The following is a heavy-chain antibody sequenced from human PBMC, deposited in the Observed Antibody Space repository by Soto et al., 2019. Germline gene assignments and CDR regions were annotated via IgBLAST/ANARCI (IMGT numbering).Heavy chain of an antibody. J-gene: IGHJ4*02. D-gene: IGHD2-8*01. CDR1: GFTFSSYG. CDR3: ARESLGSAVEYCTNGVCLPGPLPHFDY. V-gene: IGHV3-33*01. CDR2: IWYDGSNK. Sequence: GGSLRLSCAASGFTFSSYGMHWVRQAPGKGLEWVAVIWYDGSNKYYADSVKGRFTISRDNSKNTLYLQMNGLRAEDTAVYYCARESLGSAVEYCTNGVCLPGPLPHFDYWGQGTLVTVSS.